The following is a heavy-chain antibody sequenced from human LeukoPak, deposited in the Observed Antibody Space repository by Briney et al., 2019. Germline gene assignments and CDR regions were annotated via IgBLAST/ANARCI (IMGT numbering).Heavy chain of an antibody. CDR1: GFTFSSYS. CDR3: ARGNTVGAPHDY. CDR2: ISSSSSYI. Sequence: PGGSLRLSCAASGFTFSSYSMNWVRQAPGKGLEWVSSISSSSSYIYYADSVKGRFTISRDNAKNSLYLQMNSLRAEDTAVYYCARGNTVGAPHDYWGQGTPVTVSS. J-gene: IGHJ4*02. V-gene: IGHV3-21*01. D-gene: IGHD1-26*01.